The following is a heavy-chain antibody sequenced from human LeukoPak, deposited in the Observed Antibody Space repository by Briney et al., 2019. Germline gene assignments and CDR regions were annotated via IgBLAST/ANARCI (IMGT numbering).Heavy chain of an antibody. J-gene: IGHJ6*03. Sequence: SETLSLTCTVSGGSISSYYWSWIRQPPGKGLEWIGYIYYSGSTNYNPSLKSRVTISVDTSKNQFSLKLSSVTAADTAVYYCARDTREYCSGGSCYSHYYYYYMDVWGKGTTVTISS. CDR2: IYYSGST. CDR1: GGSISSYY. D-gene: IGHD2-15*01. CDR3: ARDTREYCSGGSCYSHYYYYYMDV. V-gene: IGHV4-59*01.